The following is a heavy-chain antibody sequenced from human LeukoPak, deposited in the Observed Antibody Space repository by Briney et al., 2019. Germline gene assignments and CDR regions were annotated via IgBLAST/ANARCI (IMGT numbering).Heavy chain of an antibody. CDR2: ISSSSTYI. V-gene: IGHV3-21*01. CDR1: GFSFSTYY. J-gene: IGHJ4*02. Sequence: KTGGSLRLSCAASGFSFSTYYVNWVRQAPGKGLEWVSCISSSSTYIYYADSVRGRFAISRDNAKNSLCLQMNSLRAEDTAVYYCARENHGSFDYWGQGSLVTVSS. CDR3: ARENHGSFDY. D-gene: IGHD1-14*01.